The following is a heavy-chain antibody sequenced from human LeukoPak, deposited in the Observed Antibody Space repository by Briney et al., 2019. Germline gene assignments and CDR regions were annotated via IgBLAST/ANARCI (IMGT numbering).Heavy chain of an antibody. J-gene: IGHJ6*03. CDR2: MNAGNDNT. D-gene: IGHD2-15*01. Sequence: ASVKVSCKASGYIFTDYAIHWLRQAPGQRPEWMGWMNAGNDNTKYSQKFQGRITLIRDTSAATAYMELSSLRHDDLAVYYCARGRGTSGSNRDFYYYYYMDVWGKGTTVTVSS. V-gene: IGHV1-3*01. CDR3: ARGRGTSGSNRDFYYYYYMDV. CDR1: GYIFTDYA.